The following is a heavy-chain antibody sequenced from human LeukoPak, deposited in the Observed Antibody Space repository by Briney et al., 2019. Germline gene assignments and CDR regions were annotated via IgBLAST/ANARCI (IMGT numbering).Heavy chain of an antibody. D-gene: IGHD5-18*01. J-gene: IGHJ4*02. CDR2: ISAYNGNT. CDR1: GYTFTSYG. CDR3: ARDGGTAGYSSGSDY. V-gene: IGHV1-18*01. Sequence: ASVKVSCKASGYTFTSYGISWVRQAPGQGHEWMGWISAYNGNTNYAQKLQGRVTVTTDTSTSTAYMELRSLRSDDTAVYYCARDGGTAGYSSGSDYWGQGTLVTVSS.